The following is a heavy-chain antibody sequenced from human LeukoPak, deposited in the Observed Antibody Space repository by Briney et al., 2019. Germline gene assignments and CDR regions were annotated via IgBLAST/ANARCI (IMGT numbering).Heavy chain of an antibody. J-gene: IGHJ6*02. CDR1: GFPFSSYA. CDR2: IIGSGGST. V-gene: IGHV3-23*01. Sequence: GSLRLSCAASGFPFSSYAMSWVRQAPGKGLEWVSAIIGSGGSTYYADSVKGRFTISRDNSKNTLYLQMNSLRAEDTAVYYCAGGYSGYDYFDYYYGMDVWGQGTTVTVSS. CDR3: AGGYSGYDYFDYYYGMDV. D-gene: IGHD5-12*01.